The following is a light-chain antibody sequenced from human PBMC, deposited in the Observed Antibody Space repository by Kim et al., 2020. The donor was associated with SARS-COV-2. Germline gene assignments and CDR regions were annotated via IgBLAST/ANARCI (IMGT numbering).Light chain of an antibody. CDR3: QQYSSYSYT. Sequence: AYVGDRVTIPCQASQKIDSWLAWYQQKTGKAPKYLIYDATTLKSGVPSRFSGRGSGTQFTLTIPSLQPDDFATYYCQQYSSYSYTFGQGTKLEI. V-gene: IGKV1-5*01. CDR2: DAT. CDR1: QKIDSW. J-gene: IGKJ2*01.